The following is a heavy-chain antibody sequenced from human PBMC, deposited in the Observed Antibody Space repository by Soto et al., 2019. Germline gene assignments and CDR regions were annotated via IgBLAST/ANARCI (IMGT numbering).Heavy chain of an antibody. J-gene: IGHJ4*02. Sequence: PSETLSLTCTVSGISVSTSDYYWGWVRQPPGKGLDWIGNIYYSVSTFYNPSLRSRVTLSIDTSKNQFSLRLNSVTAADTAVYFCAGFVVPASRNSDFDYWGQGTLVTVSS. V-gene: IGHV4-39*01. CDR1: GISVSTSDYY. CDR3: AGFVVPASRNSDFDY. CDR2: IYYSVST. D-gene: IGHD2-15*01.